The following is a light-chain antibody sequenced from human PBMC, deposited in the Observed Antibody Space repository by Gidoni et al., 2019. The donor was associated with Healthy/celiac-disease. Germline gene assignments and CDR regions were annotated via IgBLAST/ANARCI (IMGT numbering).Light chain of an antibody. CDR3: QQYGSSPWT. CDR2: GAS. V-gene: IGKV3-20*01. CDR1: QSVSSSY. J-gene: IGKJ1*01. Sequence: EIVLTKSPGTLSLSPGERATLSCRASQSVSSSYLAWYQQKPVQAPRLLIYGASSRATGIPDRFSGSGSGTDFTLTISRLEPEDFAVYYCQQYGSSPWTFGQGTKVEIK.